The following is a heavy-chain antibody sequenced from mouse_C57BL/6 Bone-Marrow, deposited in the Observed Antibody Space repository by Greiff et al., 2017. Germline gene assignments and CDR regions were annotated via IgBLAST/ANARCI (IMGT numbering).Heavy chain of an antibody. CDR3: ARNGEYDEWGAMDY. Sequence: QVQLQQPGAELVKPGASVKMSCKASGYTFTSYWITWVKQRPGQGLEWIGEIYPGSGSTNYNEKFKSKATLTVDTSSSTAYMQLSSLTSEDSAVYYCARNGEYDEWGAMDYWGQGTSGTVSS. CDR2: IYPGSGST. D-gene: IGHD2-14*01. V-gene: IGHV1-55*01. J-gene: IGHJ4*01. CDR1: GYTFTSYW.